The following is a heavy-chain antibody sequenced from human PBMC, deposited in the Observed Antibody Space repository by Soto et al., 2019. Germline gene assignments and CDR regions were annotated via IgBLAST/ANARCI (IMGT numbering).Heavy chain of an antibody. D-gene: IGHD6-19*01. CDR3: AKGVPGIAVAGTGYFQH. J-gene: IGHJ1*01. Sequence: EVQLLESGGGLVQPGGSLRLSCAASGFTFSSYAMSWVRQAPGKGLEWVSGISGSGDSTYYAASVKGRFTISRDNSKNQXDLQMNSLRAEDTAVYYCAKGVPGIAVAGTGYFQHWGQGTLVTVSS. CDR1: GFTFSSYA. CDR2: ISGSGDST. V-gene: IGHV3-23*01.